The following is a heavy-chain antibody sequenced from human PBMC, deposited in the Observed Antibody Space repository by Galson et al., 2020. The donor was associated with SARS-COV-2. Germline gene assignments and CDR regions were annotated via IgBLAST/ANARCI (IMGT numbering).Heavy chain of an antibody. D-gene: IGHD3-10*01. CDR1: GFTFDDYA. Sequence: GGSLRLSCAASGFTFDDYAMHWVRQAPGKGLEWVSGISWNSGSIGYADSVKGRFTISRDNAKNSLYLQMNSLRAEDTALYYCAALGDQGYYYYMDVWGKGTTVTVSS. V-gene: IGHV3-9*01. CDR2: ISWNSGSI. J-gene: IGHJ6*03. CDR3: AALGDQGYYYYMDV.